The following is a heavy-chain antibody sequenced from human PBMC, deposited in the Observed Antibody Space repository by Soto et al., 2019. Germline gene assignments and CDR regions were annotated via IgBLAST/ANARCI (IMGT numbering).Heavy chain of an antibody. Sequence: GGSLRLSCVVSGFIPSSYAMSWVRQAPGKGLEWVSGISGSGGATSYADSVKGRFTISRDNSKNTLYLQMNSLSAEDTAIYYCAKDAIMVSSSFNYFDFWGQGAMVTVYS. CDR2: ISGSGGAT. CDR3: AKDAIMVSSSFNYFDF. CDR1: GFIPSSYA. V-gene: IGHV3-23*01. J-gene: IGHJ4*02. D-gene: IGHD6-13*01.